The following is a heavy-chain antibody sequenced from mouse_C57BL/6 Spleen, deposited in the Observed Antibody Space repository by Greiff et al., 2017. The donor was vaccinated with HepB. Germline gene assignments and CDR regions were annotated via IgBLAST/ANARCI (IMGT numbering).Heavy chain of an antibody. CDR2: IDPSDSYT. CDR1: GYTFTSYW. CDR3: ARFITTVVATRGDAMDY. D-gene: IGHD1-1*01. Sequence: QVQLKQPGAELVMPGASVKLSCKASGYTFTSYWMHWVKQRPGQGLEWIGEIDPSDSYTNYNQKFKGKSTLTVDKSSSTAYMQLSSLTSEDSAVYYCARFITTVVATRGDAMDYWGQGTSVTVSS. J-gene: IGHJ4*01. V-gene: IGHV1-69*01.